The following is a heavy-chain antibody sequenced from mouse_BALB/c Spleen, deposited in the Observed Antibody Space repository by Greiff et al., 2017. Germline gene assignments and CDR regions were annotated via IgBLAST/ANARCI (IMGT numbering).Heavy chain of an antibody. Sequence: QVQLQQPGAELVRPGASVKLSCKASGYTFTSYWINWVKQRPGQGLEWIGNIYPSDSYTNYNQKFKDKATLTVDKSSSTAYMQLSSPTSEDSAVYYCTRGYGSSGGCAYWGQGTLVTVSA. CDR3: TRGYGSSGGCAY. CDR2: IYPSDSYT. V-gene: IGHV1-69*02. D-gene: IGHD1-1*01. J-gene: IGHJ3*01. CDR1: GYTFTSYW.